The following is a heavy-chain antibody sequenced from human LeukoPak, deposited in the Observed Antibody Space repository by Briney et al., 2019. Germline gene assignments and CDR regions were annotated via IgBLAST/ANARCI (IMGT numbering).Heavy chain of an antibody. D-gene: IGHD2-15*01. CDR3: ARDLLDIVVVVAALLDY. CDR2: INAGNGNT. CDR1: GYTFTSYA. V-gene: IGHV1-3*01. J-gene: IGHJ4*02. Sequence: ASVKVSCKASGYTFTSYAMHWVRQAPGQRLEWMGWINAGNGNTKYSQKFQGRVTITRDTSASTAYMELSSLRSEDTAVYYCARDLLDIVVVVAALLDYWGQGTLVTVSS.